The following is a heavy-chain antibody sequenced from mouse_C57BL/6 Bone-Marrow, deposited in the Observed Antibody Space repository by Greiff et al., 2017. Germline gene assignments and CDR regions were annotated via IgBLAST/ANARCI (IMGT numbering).Heavy chain of an antibody. Sequence: QVQLQQPGAELVKPGASVKLSCKASGYTFTSYWMHWVKQRPGRGLEWIGRIDPNSGGTKYNEKFKSKATLTVDKPSSTAYMPLSSLTSEDSAVYYCARSGGLLRYLWYFDVWGTGTTVTVSS. V-gene: IGHV1-72*01. J-gene: IGHJ1*03. CDR2: IDPNSGGT. D-gene: IGHD1-1*01. CDR1: GYTFTSYW. CDR3: ARSGGLLRYLWYFDV.